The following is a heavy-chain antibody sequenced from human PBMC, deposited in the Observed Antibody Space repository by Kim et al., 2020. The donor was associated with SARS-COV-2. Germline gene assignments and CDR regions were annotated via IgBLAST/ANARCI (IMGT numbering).Heavy chain of an antibody. CDR3: ARHSSSWYFGEYYYYYYGMDV. Sequence: SETLSLTCTVSGGSISSYYWSWIRQPPGKGLEWIGYIYYSGSTNYNPSLKSRVTISVDTSKNQFSLKLSSVTAADTAVYYCARHSSSWYFGEYYYYYYGMDVWGQGTTVTVSS. V-gene: IGHV4-59*08. D-gene: IGHD6-13*01. J-gene: IGHJ6*02. CDR2: IYYSGST. CDR1: GGSISSYY.